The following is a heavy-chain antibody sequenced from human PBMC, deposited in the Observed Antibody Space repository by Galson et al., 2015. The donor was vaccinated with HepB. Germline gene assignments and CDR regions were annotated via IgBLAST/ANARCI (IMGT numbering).Heavy chain of an antibody. V-gene: IGHV1-69*13. Sequence: SVKVSCKASGGTFSSYAISWVRQAPGQGLEWMGGIIPIFGTANYAQKFQGRVTITADESTSTAYMELSSLRSEDTAVYYCARMVGLHLGEQHPLDYWGQGTLVTVSS. CDR3: ARMVGLHLGEQHPLDY. D-gene: IGHD3-16*01. J-gene: IGHJ4*02. CDR2: IIPIFGTA. CDR1: GGTFSSYA.